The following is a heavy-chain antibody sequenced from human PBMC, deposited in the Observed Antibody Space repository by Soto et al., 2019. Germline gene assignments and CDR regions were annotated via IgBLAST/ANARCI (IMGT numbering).Heavy chain of an antibody. Sequence: EVQLLASGGGLVQPGGSLRLSCAASGFTFSSYAMSWVRQPPGKGLEWVSVISGSGGATHYADSVKGRFTISRDNSKNTLYVQMNSLRVEDTAVYYCAKGPTSVTTRWFDPWGQGTLVTVSS. V-gene: IGHV3-23*01. J-gene: IGHJ5*02. CDR1: GFTFSSYA. CDR2: ISGSGGAT. CDR3: AKGPTSVTTRWFDP. D-gene: IGHD4-17*01.